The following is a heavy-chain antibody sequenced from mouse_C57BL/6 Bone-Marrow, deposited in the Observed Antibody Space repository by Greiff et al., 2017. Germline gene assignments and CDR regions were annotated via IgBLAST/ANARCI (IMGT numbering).Heavy chain of an antibody. J-gene: IGHJ2*01. CDR1: GYTFTSYT. D-gene: IGHD1-1*01. Sequence: QVQLQQSGAELARPGASVKMSCKASGYTFTSYTMHWVKQRPGQGLEWIGYINPSSGYTKNNQKFKDKATLTADKSSSTAYMQLSSLTSEESAVYYCARSTTVPFDYWGQGTTLTVSS. CDR3: ARSTTVPFDY. CDR2: INPSSGYT. V-gene: IGHV1-4*01.